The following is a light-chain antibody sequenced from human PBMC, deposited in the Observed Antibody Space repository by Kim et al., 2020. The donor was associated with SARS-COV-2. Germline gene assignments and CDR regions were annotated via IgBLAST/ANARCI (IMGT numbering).Light chain of an antibody. CDR3: QSYNRDNVL. V-gene: IGLV6-57*03. Sequence: VRSVTSTCTLSSDSIDENYVQWCQQRPGGVPAAVIYENDQRPSGVSERFSDSIDNSSNAASLTISGLRTEDEADYYCQSYNRDNVLFGGGTQLTVL. J-gene: IGLJ2*01. CDR1: SDSIDENY. CDR2: END.